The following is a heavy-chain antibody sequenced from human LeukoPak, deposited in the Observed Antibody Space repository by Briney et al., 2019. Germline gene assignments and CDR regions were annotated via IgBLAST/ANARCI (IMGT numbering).Heavy chain of an antibody. CDR1: GYTFTGYY. J-gene: IGHJ3*02. Sequence: ASVKVSCKASGYTFTGYYMHWVRQAPGQGLEWMGWINPNSGGTNYAQKFQGRVTMTRDTSTSTVYMELSSLRSEDTAVYYCASSRIAAAGAFDIWGQGTMVTVSS. CDR3: ASSRIAAAGAFDI. V-gene: IGHV1-2*02. D-gene: IGHD6-13*01. CDR2: INPNSGGT.